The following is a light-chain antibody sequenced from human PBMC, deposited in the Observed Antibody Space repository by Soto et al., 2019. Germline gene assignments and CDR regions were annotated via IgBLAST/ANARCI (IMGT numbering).Light chain of an antibody. CDR2: DAS. V-gene: IGKV3-11*01. J-gene: IGKJ5*01. CDR3: QQRSNWPPIT. CDR1: QSISIT. Sequence: EILLTQSPATLSVSPGERAILACXASQSISITLAWYQQKPGQAPRLLMYDASNRATGIPARFSGSGSGTDFTLTISSLVPEDFAVYYCQQRSNWPPITFGQGTRLEI.